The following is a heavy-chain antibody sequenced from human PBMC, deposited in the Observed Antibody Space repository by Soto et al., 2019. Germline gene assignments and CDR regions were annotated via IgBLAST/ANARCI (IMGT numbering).Heavy chain of an antibody. D-gene: IGHD3-16*01. J-gene: IGHJ3*01. Sequence: SVKVSCKASGFTFTSSAVQWVRQARGQRLEWIGWIVVGSGNTNYAQKFQKRVTITRDMSTSTAYMELSSLRSEDTAVYYCAATGAETTFGDVALLKLWGQGTMVTVSS. V-gene: IGHV1-58*01. CDR3: AATGAETTFGDVALLKL. CDR1: GFTFTSSA. CDR2: IVVGSGNT.